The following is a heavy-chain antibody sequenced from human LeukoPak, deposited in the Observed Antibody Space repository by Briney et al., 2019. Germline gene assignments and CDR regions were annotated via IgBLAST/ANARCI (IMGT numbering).Heavy chain of an antibody. V-gene: IGHV1-8*01. Sequence: GASVKVSCKASGYTFTSYDINWVRQATGQGLEWMGWMNPNSGNTGYAQKFQGRVTMTRNTSISTAYMELSSLRSEDTAVYYCARGREYGGSRGFYYYYGMDVWGQGTTVTVSS. CDR2: MNPNSGNT. CDR3: ARGREYGGSRGFYYYYGMDV. CDR1: GYTFTSYD. D-gene: IGHD2/OR15-2a*01. J-gene: IGHJ6*02.